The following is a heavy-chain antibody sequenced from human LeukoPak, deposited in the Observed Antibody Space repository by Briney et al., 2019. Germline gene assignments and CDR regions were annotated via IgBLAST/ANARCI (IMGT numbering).Heavy chain of an antibody. CDR3: ARGSGYGGDLLIF. D-gene: IGHD4-23*01. Sequence: GGSLRLSCAASGFTFSSFALHWVRQSPGKGLEWVAVISDDGSNKYYADSVKGRFTISRDNSKNTLYLQMNSLRTEDTAVYYCARGSGYGGDLLIFWGQGTLVTVSS. CDR1: GFTFSSFA. V-gene: IGHV3-30-3*01. J-gene: IGHJ4*02. CDR2: ISDDGSNK.